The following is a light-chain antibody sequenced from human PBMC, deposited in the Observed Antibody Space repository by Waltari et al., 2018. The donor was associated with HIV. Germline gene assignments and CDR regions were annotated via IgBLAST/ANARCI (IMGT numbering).Light chain of an antibody. V-gene: IGLV2-18*02. CDR1: SSDIGAYNR. Sequence: QSALTQPPSVSGSLGQSVTTSCTGTSSDIGAYNRVSWYQQSPGTAPKLRIYEVTHRPSGVPVRFSGSKSGNTASLTISGLQADDEADYYCSSYTTSSTLVSGGGTKLTVL. J-gene: IGLJ3*02. CDR2: EVT. CDR3: SSYTTSSTLV.